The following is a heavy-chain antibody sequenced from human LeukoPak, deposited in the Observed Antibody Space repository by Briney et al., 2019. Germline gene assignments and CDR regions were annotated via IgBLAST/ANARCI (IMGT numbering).Heavy chain of an antibody. J-gene: IGHJ4*02. Sequence: VASVKVSCKASGGTFSSYAISWVRQAPGQGLEWMGGIIPNFGTANYAQKFQGRVTITTDESTSTAYMELSSLRSEDTAVYYCARGGRDGYNDYWGQGTLVTVSS. CDR1: GGTFSSYA. CDR3: ARGGRDGYNDY. CDR2: IIPNFGTA. D-gene: IGHD5-24*01. V-gene: IGHV1-69*05.